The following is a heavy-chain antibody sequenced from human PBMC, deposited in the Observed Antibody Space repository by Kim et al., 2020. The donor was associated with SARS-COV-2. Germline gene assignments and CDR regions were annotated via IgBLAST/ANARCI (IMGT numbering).Heavy chain of an antibody. Sequence: SETLSLTCTVSGGSISSSSYYWGWIRQPPGKGLEWIGSIYYIGSTYYNPSLKSRVTISVDTSKNQFSLKLSSVTAADTAVYYCARPPPNEGELSQTDWFEPWGRGTLVTVSS. J-gene: IGHJ5*02. D-gene: IGHD3-16*02. V-gene: IGHV4-39*01. CDR2: IYYIGST. CDR3: ARPPPNEGELSQTDWFEP. CDR1: GGSISSSSYY.